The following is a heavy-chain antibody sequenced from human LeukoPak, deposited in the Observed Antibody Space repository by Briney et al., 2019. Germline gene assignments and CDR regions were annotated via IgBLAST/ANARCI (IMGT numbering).Heavy chain of an antibody. V-gene: IGHV1-2*02. D-gene: IGHD2-15*01. J-gene: IGHJ6*03. Sequence: GASVKVSCKASGYTFTGYYMHWVRQAPGQGLEWMGWINPNSGGTNYAQKFQGRVTMTRDTSISTAYMELSRLRSDDTAVYYCARDPGYYSGGSCYSVYYYYYYMDVWGKGTTVTVSS. CDR2: INPNSGGT. CDR3: ARDPGYYSGGSCYSVYYYYYYMDV. CDR1: GYTFTGYY.